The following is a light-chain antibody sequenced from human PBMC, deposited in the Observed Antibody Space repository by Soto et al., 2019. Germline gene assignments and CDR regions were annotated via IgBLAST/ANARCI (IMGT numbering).Light chain of an antibody. J-gene: IGKJ1*01. Sequence: DIQMTQSPSSRSASVGERVTVSCRASQNIRGHLNWYQQKPGKAPNLLIFGASSLQGGVPSRFSGGGSGTDFNLTISGLQLEDFATYFCQQSYSTPSWTFGPGT. V-gene: IGKV1-39*01. CDR2: GAS. CDR3: QQSYSTPSWT. CDR1: QNIRGH.